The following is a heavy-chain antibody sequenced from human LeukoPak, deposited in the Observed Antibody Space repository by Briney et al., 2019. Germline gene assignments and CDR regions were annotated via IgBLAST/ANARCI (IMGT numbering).Heavy chain of an antibody. J-gene: IGHJ6*03. CDR2: ISNSGST. CDR1: GGSISSHY. Sequence: SETLSLTCTVSGGSISSHYWTWIRQSPVKGLEWIGDISNSGSTSYNPSLKSRVTISIDTSKNQFSLKLSSVTAADTAVYYCGRDALVGYFSYYYMDVWGKGATVNVSS. D-gene: IGHD2-15*01. V-gene: IGHV4-59*11. CDR3: GRDALVGYFSYYYMDV.